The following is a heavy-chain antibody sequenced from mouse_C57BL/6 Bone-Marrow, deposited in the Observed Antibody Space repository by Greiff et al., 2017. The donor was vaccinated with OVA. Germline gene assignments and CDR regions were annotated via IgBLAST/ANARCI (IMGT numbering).Heavy chain of an antibody. D-gene: IGHD1-1*02. CDR2: IYPRRGNN. J-gene: IGHJ4*01. V-gene: IGHV1-81*01. CDR3: ARGGGGSPYYYAMDY. Sequence: QVQLQQSGAELARPGASVKLSCKASGYTFTSYGISWVKQRTGQGLEWIGEIYPRRGNNYYNEKFKGKGTLTADKSSSTAFMELRSMTSDDSAVYFCARGGGGSPYYYAMDYWGQGTSVTVSS. CDR1: GYTFTSYG.